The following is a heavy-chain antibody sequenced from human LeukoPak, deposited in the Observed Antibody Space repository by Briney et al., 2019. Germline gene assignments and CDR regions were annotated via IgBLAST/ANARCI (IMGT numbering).Heavy chain of an antibody. V-gene: IGHV1-18*01. CDR1: GYTFTSYG. CDR2: ISAYNGNT. D-gene: IGHD1-26*01. J-gene: IGHJ4*02. Sequence: ASVKVSCKASGYTFTSYGISWVRQAPGQGLEWMGWISAYNGNTNYAQKLQGRVTMTTDTSTSTAYMELRSLRSDDTAVYYCARVRYGGSYWVYYFDYWGRGTLVTVSS. CDR3: ARVRYGGSYWVYYFDY.